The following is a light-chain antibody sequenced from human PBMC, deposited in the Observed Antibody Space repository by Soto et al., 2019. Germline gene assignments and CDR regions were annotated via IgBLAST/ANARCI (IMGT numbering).Light chain of an antibody. J-gene: IGKJ1*01. V-gene: IGKV3-20*01. Sequence: EIVLTQSPGTLSLSPGERATLSCRASQNVSSSYLAWYQQKPGQAPRLLIYGASSRATGIPDRFSGSGSGTDFTLTISRLEPEDFAVYYCQQYSSSPWTFGQGTKVEIK. CDR3: QQYSSSPWT. CDR1: QNVSSSY. CDR2: GAS.